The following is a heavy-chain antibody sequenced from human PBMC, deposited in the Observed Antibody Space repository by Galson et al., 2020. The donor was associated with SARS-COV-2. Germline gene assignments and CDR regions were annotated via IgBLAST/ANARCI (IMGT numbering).Heavy chain of an antibody. D-gene: IGHD6-13*01. CDR2: IGSSSRNI. CDR1: GFTFSNHE. CDR3: ARDPNTAAAMDY. V-gene: IGHV3-48*03. Sequence: GESLKISCVASGFTFSNHEVNWVRQAPGKGLEWVSYIGSSSRNIYYADSVKGRFTISRDNAKNSEYLQMRRLRGEDAGIYYCARDPNTAAAMDYWGPGTLVTVSS. J-gene: IGHJ4*02.